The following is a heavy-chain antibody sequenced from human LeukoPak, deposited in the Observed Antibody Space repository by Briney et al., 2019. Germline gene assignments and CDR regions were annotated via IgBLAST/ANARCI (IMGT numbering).Heavy chain of an antibody. Sequence: SETLSLTCAVYGGSFSGYYWSWIRQPPGKGLEWIGYIYYSGSTNYNPSLKSRVTISVDTSKNQFSLKLSSVTAADTAVYYCARQAPYCSSTSCRDYWGQGTLVTVSS. CDR1: GGSFSGYY. V-gene: IGHV4-59*08. J-gene: IGHJ4*02. D-gene: IGHD2-2*01. CDR3: ARQAPYCSSTSCRDY. CDR2: IYYSGST.